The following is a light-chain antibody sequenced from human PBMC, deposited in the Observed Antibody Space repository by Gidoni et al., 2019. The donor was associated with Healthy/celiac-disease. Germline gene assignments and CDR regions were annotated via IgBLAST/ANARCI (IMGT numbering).Light chain of an antibody. CDR3: QQLNSYPLT. J-gene: IGKJ4*01. Sequence: IQLTQSQSSLSASVVDRVTITVRASQGISSYFAWYQQKPGKAPKLLIYAASTLQRGVTSRFSGSGSGTDFTRTISSLQPEDFAIYYCQQLNSYPLTFGGGTKVEIK. CDR2: AAS. V-gene: IGKV1-9*01. CDR1: QGISSY.